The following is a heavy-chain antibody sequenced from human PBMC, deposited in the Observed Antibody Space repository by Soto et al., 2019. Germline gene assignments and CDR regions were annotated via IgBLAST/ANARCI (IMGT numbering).Heavy chain of an antibody. V-gene: IGHV3-53*04. D-gene: IGHD3-16*01. J-gene: IGHJ3*02. CDR2: IYSGGST. Sequence: GGSLRLSCAASGFTVSSNYMSWVRQAPGKGLEWVSVIYSGGSTYYADSVKGRFTISRHNSKSTLYLQMNSLRAEDTAVDYCARTIYVPHAFDIWGQGTMVNVS. CDR3: ARTIYVPHAFDI. CDR1: GFTVSSNY.